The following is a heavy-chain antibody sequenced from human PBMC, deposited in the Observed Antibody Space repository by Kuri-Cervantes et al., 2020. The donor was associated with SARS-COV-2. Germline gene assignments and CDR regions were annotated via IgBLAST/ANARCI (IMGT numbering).Heavy chain of an antibody. CDR1: GGSFSGYY. CDR2: INHSGST. J-gene: IGHJ6*04. D-gene: IGHD2-2*01. Sequence: SETLSLTCAVYGGSFSGYYWSWIRQPPGKGLEWIGEINHSGSTNYNPSLKSRVTISVDTSKNQFSLKLSSVTAADTAVYYCAARLYRYCSSTSCYGPDVWGKGTTVTVSS. CDR3: AARLYRYCSSTSCYGPDV. V-gene: IGHV4-34*01.